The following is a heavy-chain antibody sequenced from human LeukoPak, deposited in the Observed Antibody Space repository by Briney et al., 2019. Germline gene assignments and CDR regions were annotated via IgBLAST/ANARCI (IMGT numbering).Heavy chain of an antibody. J-gene: IGHJ4*02. CDR1: GASTSDKY. V-gene: IGHV4-59*08. CDR3: AQTTGWPGFDF. D-gene: IGHD6-19*01. CDR2: IYNGRNT. Sequence: PSETLSLTCSASGASTSDKYRSWIPESPGRTLEWIGHIYNGRNTKYNPSLTSRVTISVDTSKNQFSLSLTSVTAADTAMYYCAQTTGWPGFDFWGPGALVTVSS.